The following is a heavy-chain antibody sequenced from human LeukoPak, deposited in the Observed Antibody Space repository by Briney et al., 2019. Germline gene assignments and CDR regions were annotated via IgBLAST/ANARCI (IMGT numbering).Heavy chain of an antibody. Sequence: SQTLSLTCTVSGGSISSGSYYWSWIRQPAGKGLEWIGHIYTSGSTNYNPSLKSRVTISVDTSKNQFSLKLSSVTAADTAVYYCARGGRGYSYGIDYWGQGTLVTVSS. D-gene: IGHD5-18*01. CDR3: ARGGRGYSYGIDY. CDR1: GGSISSGSYY. J-gene: IGHJ4*02. CDR2: IYTSGST. V-gene: IGHV4-61*09.